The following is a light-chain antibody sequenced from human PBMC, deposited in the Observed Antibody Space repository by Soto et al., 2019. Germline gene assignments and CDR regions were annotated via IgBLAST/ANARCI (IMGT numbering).Light chain of an antibody. J-gene: IGKJ1*01. CDR1: QTVFYKSNNKNY. CDR3: QQYYDSPPT. V-gene: IGKV4-1*01. Sequence: DIVMTQSPESLAVSLGERATINCKSSQTVFYKSNNKNYIAWYQQRPGQPPKLLIYWSSTREFGVPDRFRGSGSGTDFSLTISSLQAGDVAVYYCQQYYDSPPTFGQGTKVEI. CDR2: WSS.